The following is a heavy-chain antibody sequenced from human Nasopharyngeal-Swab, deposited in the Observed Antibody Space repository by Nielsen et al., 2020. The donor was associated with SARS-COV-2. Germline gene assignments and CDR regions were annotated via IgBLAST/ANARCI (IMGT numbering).Heavy chain of an antibody. Sequence: GESLKISCAASGFTFSSYGMHWVRQAPGKGLEWVAVISYDGSNKYYADCVKGRFTISRDNSKNTLYLQMNSLRAEDTAVYYCAKVHVDTAMVMDYWGQGTLVTVSS. J-gene: IGHJ4*02. CDR1: GFTFSSYG. V-gene: IGHV3-30*18. CDR3: AKVHVDTAMVMDY. CDR2: ISYDGSNK. D-gene: IGHD5-18*01.